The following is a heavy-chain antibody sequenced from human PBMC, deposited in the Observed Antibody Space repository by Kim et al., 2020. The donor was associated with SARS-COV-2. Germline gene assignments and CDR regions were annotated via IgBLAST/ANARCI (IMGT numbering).Heavy chain of an antibody. CDR1: GFTFSTYA. D-gene: IGHD4-17*01. V-gene: IGHV3-23*01. Sequence: GGSLRLSCAASGFTFSTYAMTWVRQAPGKGLEWVSSISDSGRYTYYADSVKGRFTISRDNSKNTVFLHMNTLGAEDTAKYFCAKGRTVTDSHWFFDLWGRGTLVTVSS. CDR2: ISDSGRYT. J-gene: IGHJ2*01. CDR3: AKGRTVTDSHWFFDL.